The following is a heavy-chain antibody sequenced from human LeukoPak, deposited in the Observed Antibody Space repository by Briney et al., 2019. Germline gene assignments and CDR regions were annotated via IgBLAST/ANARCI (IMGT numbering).Heavy chain of an antibody. J-gene: IGHJ4*02. V-gene: IGHV3-15*01. CDR1: GFTFSNAW. CDR2: IKSKTDGGTT. D-gene: IGHD1-26*01. CDR3: TTDSLLVDPDYFDY. Sequence: WGSLRLSCAASGFTFSNAWMSWVRQAPGKGLEWVGRIKSKTDGGTTDYAAPVKGRFTISRDDSENTLYLQMNSLKTEDTAVYYCTTDSLLVDPDYFDYWGQGTLVTVSS.